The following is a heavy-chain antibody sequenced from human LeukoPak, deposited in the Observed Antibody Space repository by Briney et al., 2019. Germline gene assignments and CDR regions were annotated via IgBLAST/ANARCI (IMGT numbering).Heavy chain of an antibody. D-gene: IGHD5-18*01. J-gene: IGHJ4*02. Sequence: SQTLSLTCAVSGGSISSGGYSWSWIRQPPGKGLEWIGYIYHSGSTYYNPSLKSRVTISVDRSKNQFSLKLSSVTAADTAVYYCATIKRGNIFGYFDFWGQGIPVTVSS. V-gene: IGHV4-30-2*02. CDR3: ATIKRGNIFGYFDF. CDR1: GGSISSGGYS. CDR2: IYHSGST.